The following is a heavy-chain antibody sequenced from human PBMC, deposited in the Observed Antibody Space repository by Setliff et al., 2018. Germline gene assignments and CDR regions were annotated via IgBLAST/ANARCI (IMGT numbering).Heavy chain of an antibody. J-gene: IGHJ6*03. V-gene: IGHV1-69*05. CDR1: GGTFSSYG. CDR3: ARGGVDTRSSTDYRYYMDL. Sequence: SVKVSCKASGGTFSSYGISWVRQAPGQGLEWLGGTIPNFGTTNYAQEFQGRVTIITDESTSTAYMELSSLRFEDTAVYYCARGGVDTRSSTDYRYYMDLWGKGTTVTV. CDR2: TIPNFGTT. D-gene: IGHD5-18*01.